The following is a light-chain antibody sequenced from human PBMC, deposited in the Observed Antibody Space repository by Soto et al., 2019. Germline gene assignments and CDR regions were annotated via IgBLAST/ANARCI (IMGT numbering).Light chain of an antibody. CDR2: KAS. CDR1: ESISSW. Sequence: DIQMTQSPSTLSASVGDRVTITCRASESISSWLAWYQQKPGKAPRLLIYKASNLESGVSSRFSGSGSGTEFTLTISSLQPDDFATYYCQQYNSYSTFGQGTKVEIK. J-gene: IGKJ1*01. V-gene: IGKV1-5*03. CDR3: QQYNSYST.